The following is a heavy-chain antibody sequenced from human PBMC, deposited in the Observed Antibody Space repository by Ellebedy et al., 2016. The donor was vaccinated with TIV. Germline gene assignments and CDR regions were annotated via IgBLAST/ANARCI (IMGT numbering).Heavy chain of an antibody. Sequence: ASVKVSCKASGYTFTNYTINWVRQATGQGPEWMGWMNPKSGTTGYAQKFQGRVTMTRNTSISTAYMELSSLRSEDTAVYYCASGGGCNNSTCYEDWFDPWGQGTLVTVSS. CDR1: GYTFTNYT. J-gene: IGHJ5*02. CDR3: ASGGGCNNSTCYEDWFDP. V-gene: IGHV1-8*01. D-gene: IGHD2-2*01. CDR2: MNPKSGTT.